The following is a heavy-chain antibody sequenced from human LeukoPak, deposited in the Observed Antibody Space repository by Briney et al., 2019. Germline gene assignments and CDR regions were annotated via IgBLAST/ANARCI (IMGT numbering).Heavy chain of an antibody. CDR2: IFYSGTT. CDR1: GGSISSSSYY. D-gene: IGHD2-15*01. Sequence: SETLSLTCTVSGGSISSSSYYWGWIRQPPGKGLEWIGFIFYSGTTNYNPSLKSRVTISVDTSKNQFSLKLSSVTAADTAVYYCAKGGWNKFDYWGQGTLVTVSS. CDR3: AKGGWNKFDY. J-gene: IGHJ4*02. V-gene: IGHV4-61*05.